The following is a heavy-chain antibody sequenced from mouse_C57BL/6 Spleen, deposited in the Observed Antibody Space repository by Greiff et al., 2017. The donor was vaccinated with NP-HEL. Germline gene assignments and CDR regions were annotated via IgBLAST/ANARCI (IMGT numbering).Heavy chain of an antibody. D-gene: IGHD2-1*01. CDR2: INPNNGGT. CDR1: GYTFTDYN. V-gene: IGHV1-18*01. Sequence: VQLQQSGPELVKPGASVKIPCKASGYTFTDYNVDWVKQSHGKSLEWIGDINPNNGGTIYNQKFKGKATLTVDKSSSTAYMELRSLTSEDTAVYYCARSLGNYLDYWGQGTSVTVSS. J-gene: IGHJ4*01. CDR3: ARSLGNYLDY.